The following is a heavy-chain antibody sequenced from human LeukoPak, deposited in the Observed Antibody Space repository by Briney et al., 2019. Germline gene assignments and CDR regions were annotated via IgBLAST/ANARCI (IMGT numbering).Heavy chain of an antibody. J-gene: IGHJ3*02. D-gene: IGHD2-2*01. CDR2: ISDRGDNT. CDR1: QFTFSSYA. V-gene: IGHV3-23*01. CDR3: ARQGYCSSTSCDAFDI. Sequence: PGGSLRLSCVASQFTFSSYAMSWVRQAPGKGLEWVSTISDRGDNTHHADSVKGRFTISRDNSKNTLYLQMNSLRAEDTAVYYCARQGYCSSTSCDAFDIWGQGTMVTVSS.